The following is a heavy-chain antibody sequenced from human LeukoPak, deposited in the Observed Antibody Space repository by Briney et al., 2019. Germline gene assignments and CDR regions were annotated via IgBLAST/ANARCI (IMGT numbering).Heavy chain of an antibody. CDR3: ATWESGATGLSDY. V-gene: IGHV1-24*01. D-gene: IGHD1-26*01. Sequence: ASVKVSCKVSGYTLTELSMHWVRQAPGKGLEWMGGFGPEDGETIYAQKFQGRVTMTEDTSTDTAYMELSSLRSEDTAVYYCATWESGATGLSDYWGQGTLVTVSS. CDR2: FGPEDGET. CDR1: GYTLTELS. J-gene: IGHJ4*02.